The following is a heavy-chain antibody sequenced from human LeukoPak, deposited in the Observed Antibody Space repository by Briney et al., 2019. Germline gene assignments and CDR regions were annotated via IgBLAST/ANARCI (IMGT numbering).Heavy chain of an antibody. Sequence: SETLSLTCAVSGYSISSSYSSITTGYYWGWIRQPPGKGLEWIGSIYHSGSTYYNPALKSRVSISVDTSKNQFSLKVTSVTAADTAVYYCARRYGGDYLLGPWQWGQGTLVTVSS. CDR3: ARRYGGDYLLGPWQ. CDR2: IYHSGST. V-gene: IGHV4-38-2*01. J-gene: IGHJ4*02. CDR1: GYSISSSYSSITTGYY. D-gene: IGHD4-17*01.